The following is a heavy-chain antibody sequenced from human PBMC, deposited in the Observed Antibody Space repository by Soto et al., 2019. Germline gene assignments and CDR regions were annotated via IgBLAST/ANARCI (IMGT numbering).Heavy chain of an antibody. J-gene: IGHJ4*02. CDR2: IKSKTDGGTT. CDR3: TTERYGDYDSFDY. Sequence: GGSLRLSCAASGFTFSNAWMSCVRQAPGKGLEWVGRIKSKTDGGTTDYAAPVKGRFTISRDDSKNTLYLQMNSLKTEDTAVYYYTTERYGDYDSFDYWGQGILVTV. CDR1: GFTFSNAW. V-gene: IGHV3-15*01. D-gene: IGHD4-17*01.